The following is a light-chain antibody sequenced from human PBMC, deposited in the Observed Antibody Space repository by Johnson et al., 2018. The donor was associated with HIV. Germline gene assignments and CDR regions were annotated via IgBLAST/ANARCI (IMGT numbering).Light chain of an antibody. V-gene: IGLV1-51*01. Sequence: QSVLTQPPSVSVAPGQKVTISCSGSTSNIGKSYVSWYQQLPGTAPKLLIYDNNRRPSGIPDRFSGSKSGTSATLGITGLQTGDEADYYCGTWDASLSPLYVFGTGTTITVL. J-gene: IGLJ1*01. CDR2: DNN. CDR1: TSNIGKSY. CDR3: GTWDASLSPLYV.